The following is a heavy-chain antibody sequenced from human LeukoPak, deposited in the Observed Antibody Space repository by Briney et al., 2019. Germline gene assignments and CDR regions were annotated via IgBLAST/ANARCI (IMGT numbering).Heavy chain of an antibody. J-gene: IGHJ4*02. CDR1: GYTLIDYY. V-gene: IGHV1-46*01. CDR3: ARSIAARHCDY. Sequence: ASVKVSCKASGYTLIDYYMHWVRQAPGQGLEWMGIINPSGGSTSYAQKFQGRVTMTRDTSTSTVYMELSSLRSEDTAVYYCARSIAARHCDYWGQGTLVTVSS. D-gene: IGHD6-6*01. CDR2: INPSGGST.